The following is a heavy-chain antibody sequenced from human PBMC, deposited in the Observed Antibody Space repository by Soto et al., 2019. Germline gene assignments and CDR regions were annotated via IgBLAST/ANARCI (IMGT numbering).Heavy chain of an antibody. J-gene: IGHJ6*02. D-gene: IGHD4-4*01. CDR2: IIPIFGTA. Sequence: QVQLVQSGAEVKKPGSSVKVSCKASGGTFSSYAISWVRQAPGQGLEWMGGIIPIFGTANYAQKFQGRVTITADESTSTAYMELSSLRSEDTAVYYCASNSPEWDYSNYARIKNYYYYGMDVWGQGTTVTVSS. CDR1: GGTFSSYA. CDR3: ASNSPEWDYSNYARIKNYYYYGMDV. V-gene: IGHV1-69*12.